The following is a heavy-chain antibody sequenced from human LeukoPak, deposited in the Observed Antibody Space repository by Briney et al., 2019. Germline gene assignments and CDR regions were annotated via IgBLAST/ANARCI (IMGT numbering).Heavy chain of an antibody. J-gene: IGHJ6*02. CDR2: IYYSGST. D-gene: IGHD3-16*01. Sequence: ISYWMGWVRQAPGKGLEWIGSIYYSGSTYYNPSLKSRVTISVDTSRNQFSLKLSSVTAADTAVYYCARQGRYGYYYCGMDVWGQGTTVTVSS. V-gene: IGHV4-39*01. CDR1: ISYW. CDR3: ARQGRYGYYYCGMDV.